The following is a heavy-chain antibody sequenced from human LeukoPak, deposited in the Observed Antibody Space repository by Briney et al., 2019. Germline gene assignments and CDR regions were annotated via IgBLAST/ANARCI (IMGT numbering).Heavy chain of an antibody. Sequence: PSETLSLTCTVSGDSVSSGSHYWTWIRQPPGKGLEWIGYIHHTGSTYYNPSLKSRVTISVDRSKNQFSLKLSSVTAADTAMYFCARTPTYCGGDCYYFDPWGQGTLVTVSS. CDR3: ARTPTYCGGDCYYFDP. CDR1: GDSVSSGSHY. V-gene: IGHV4-30-2*01. D-gene: IGHD2-21*02. J-gene: IGHJ5*02. CDR2: IHHTGST.